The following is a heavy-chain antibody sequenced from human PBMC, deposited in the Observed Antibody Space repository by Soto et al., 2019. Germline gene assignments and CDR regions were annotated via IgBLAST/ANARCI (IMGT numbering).Heavy chain of an antibody. Sequence: QVQLQQWGAGLLKPSETLSLTCAVYGGSFSGYYWSWIRKPPGKGLEWIGEINHSGSTIYNPSLERGATISVDTSKISDTMNLSSVTAADTAVYYCARVQWFGMDGGYWGQGTLDTVSS. CDR2: INHSGST. D-gene: IGHD3-10*01. V-gene: IGHV4-34*02. CDR3: ARVQWFGMDGGY. J-gene: IGHJ4*02. CDR1: GGSFSGYY.